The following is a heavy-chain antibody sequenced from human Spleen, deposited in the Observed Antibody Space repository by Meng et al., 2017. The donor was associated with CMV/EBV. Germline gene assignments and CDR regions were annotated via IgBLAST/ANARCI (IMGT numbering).Heavy chain of an antibody. V-gene: IGHV4-39*07. Sequence: GASCSKSVYSWGWIRQSPGKGLEWIGYIFYTGKTYYNPSLKSRVTISVDTSKNHFSLKVSSVTAADTAVYYCARGSWSGPQVPFDYWGQGTLVTVSS. J-gene: IGHJ4*02. CDR3: ARGSWSGPQVPFDY. CDR1: GASCSKSVYS. D-gene: IGHD3-3*01. CDR2: IFYTGKT.